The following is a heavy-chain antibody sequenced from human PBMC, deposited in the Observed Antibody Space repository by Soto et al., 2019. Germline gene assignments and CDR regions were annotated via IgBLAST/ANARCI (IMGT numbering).Heavy chain of an antibody. CDR3: TRGPRPISTGTGAY. J-gene: IGHJ4*02. V-gene: IGHV3-74*01. CDR1: GFIFKMYW. Sequence: EVQLVESGGGLVPPGGSVRLSCAASGFIFKMYWMHWVRQSPGKGLVWISRIYNDGTYSDYADSVRGRFTISRDNVNDTLYLKMNNLRAEASGLYYCTRGPRPISTGTGAYWGQGTQVTVSS. CDR2: IYNDGTYS. D-gene: IGHD3-10*01.